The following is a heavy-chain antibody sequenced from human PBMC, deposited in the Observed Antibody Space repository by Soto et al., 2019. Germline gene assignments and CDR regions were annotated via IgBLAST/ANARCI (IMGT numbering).Heavy chain of an antibody. CDR3: ARDLSRNGDYVDC. CDR2: ISSNSGFI. CDR1: GLTFSSDS. V-gene: IGHV3-21*01. D-gene: IGHD4-17*01. J-gene: IGHJ4*02. Sequence: GGSLRLSCEASGLTFSSDSMNWVRQAPGKGLEWVSSISSNSGFIFYADSARGRFTISRDNAKKSLYLQMSSLSAEDTAVYYCARDLSRNGDYVDCWGQGTLVTVSS.